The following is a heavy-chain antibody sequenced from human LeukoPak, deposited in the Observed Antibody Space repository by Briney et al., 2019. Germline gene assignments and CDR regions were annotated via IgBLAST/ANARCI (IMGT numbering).Heavy chain of an antibody. CDR2: IYYSGST. CDR1: GGSISSYY. J-gene: IGHJ4*02. CDR3: ARDEGRDGYNSY. Sequence: SETLSLXCTVSGGSISSYYRSWIRQPPGKGLEWIGYIYYSGSTNYNPSLKSRVTISVDTSKNQFSLKLSSVTAADTAVYYCARDEGRDGYNSYWGQGTLVTVSS. V-gene: IGHV4-59*01. D-gene: IGHD5-24*01.